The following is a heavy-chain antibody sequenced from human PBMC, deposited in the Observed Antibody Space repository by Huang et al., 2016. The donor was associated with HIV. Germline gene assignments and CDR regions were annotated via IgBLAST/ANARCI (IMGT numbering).Heavy chain of an antibody. Sequence: EVQLVESGGGLVQPGGSLRLSCAASGFTFSSYWMHWGGQAPGKGVVWLSRINNDGSITTYADSVKGRITISRDNARNTMYLQMTTLSAGDTAVYYCARHRSSGGVEEAFDIWGPGTLVTVAS. CDR2: INNDGSIT. CDR1: GFTFSSYW. D-gene: IGHD2-8*02. J-gene: IGHJ3*02. CDR3: ARHRSSGGVEEAFDI. V-gene: IGHV3-74*03.